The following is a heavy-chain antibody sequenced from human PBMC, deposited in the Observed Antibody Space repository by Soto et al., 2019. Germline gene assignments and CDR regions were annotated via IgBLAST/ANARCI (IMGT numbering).Heavy chain of an antibody. J-gene: IGHJ6*02. D-gene: IGHD2-2*01. CDR2: IYPGDSDT. V-gene: IGHV5-51*01. CDR1: GYTFSNFW. Sequence: PGESLKISCQSSGYTFSNFWIGWVRQLPGKGLEWMGIIYPGDSDTRYSPSFEGQVTISADKSISTAYLQWSSLKASDTAMYYCARSLVVPASNYYYGMDVWGQGTTVTVSS. CDR3: ARSLVVPASNYYYGMDV.